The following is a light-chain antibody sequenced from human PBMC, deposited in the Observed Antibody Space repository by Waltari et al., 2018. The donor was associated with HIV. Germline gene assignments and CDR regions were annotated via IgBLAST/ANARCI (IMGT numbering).Light chain of an antibody. CDR3: AAWDDSLNGWV. CDR1: RSNIGSNT. Sequence: QSVLTQPPSASGTPGQRVTISCSGSRSNIGSNTVSWYQQLPGTAPKLFIYSNNQRPSGGPDRFSGSKSGTSASLAIGGRQSEDEAGYYCAAWDDSLNGWVCGGGTRLTVV. CDR2: SNN. V-gene: IGLV1-44*01. J-gene: IGLJ3*02.